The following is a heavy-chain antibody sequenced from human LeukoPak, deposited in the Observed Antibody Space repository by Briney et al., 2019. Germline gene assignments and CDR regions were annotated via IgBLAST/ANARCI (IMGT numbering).Heavy chain of an antibody. CDR3: ASDVDTAMAFDY. J-gene: IGHJ4*02. Sequence: SETLSLTCTVSGGSISSYYWSWIRQPPGKGLEWIGYIYYSGSTNYNPPLKSRVTISVDTPKNQFSLKLSSVTAADTAVYYCASDVDTAMAFDYWGQGTLVTVSS. V-gene: IGHV4-59*12. CDR2: IYYSGST. CDR1: GGSISSYY. D-gene: IGHD5-18*01.